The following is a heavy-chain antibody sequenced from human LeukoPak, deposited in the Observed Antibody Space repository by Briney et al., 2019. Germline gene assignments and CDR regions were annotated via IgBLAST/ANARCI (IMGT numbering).Heavy chain of an antibody. CDR2: ISGSGGST. D-gene: IGHD3-10*01. J-gene: IGHJ5*02. V-gene: IGHV3-23*01. CDR3: AKEDLYGSVKWFDP. Sequence: GGSLRLSCAASGFTFTIYAITWVRQAPGKGLEWVSAISGSGGSTYCADSVKGRFTISRDNSKNTLYLQMSSLRAEDTAVYYCAKEDLYGSVKWFDPWGQGTLVTVSS. CDR1: GFTFTIYA.